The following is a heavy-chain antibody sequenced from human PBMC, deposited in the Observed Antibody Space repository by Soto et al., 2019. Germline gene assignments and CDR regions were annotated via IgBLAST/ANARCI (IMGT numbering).Heavy chain of an antibody. CDR1: GFSFSSYG. CDR3: ARDDDYGDNGLDY. V-gene: IGHV3-33*01. D-gene: IGHD4-17*01. J-gene: IGHJ4*02. Sequence: HVQLVESGGGVVQPGRSLRLSCAASGFSFSSYGMHWVRQAPGKGLEWVAVILDDGSDKDYTDAVKGRFTISRDNSKNTLYLEMNSLRAEDTAVYYCARDDDYGDNGLDYWGQGTLVTVSS. CDR2: ILDDGSDK.